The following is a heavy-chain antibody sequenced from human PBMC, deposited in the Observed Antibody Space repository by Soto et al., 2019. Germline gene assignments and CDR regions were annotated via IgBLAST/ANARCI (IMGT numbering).Heavy chain of an antibody. D-gene: IGHD3-22*01. V-gene: IGHV3-23*01. J-gene: IGHJ4*02. Sequence: PGGSLRLSCAASGFTFSSYAMSWVRQAPGKGLEWVSAISGSGGSTYYADSVKGRFTISRDNSKNTLYLQMNSLRAEDTAVYYCAKLSPVRAYYYDSSGYYYDYWGQGTLVTVSS. CDR1: GFTFSSYA. CDR3: AKLSPVRAYYYDSSGYYYDY. CDR2: ISGSGGST.